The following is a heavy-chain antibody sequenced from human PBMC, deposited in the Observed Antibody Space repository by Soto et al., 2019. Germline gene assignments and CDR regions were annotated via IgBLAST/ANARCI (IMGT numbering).Heavy chain of an antibody. J-gene: IGHJ3*02. CDR2: IDPSDSYT. CDR1: GYSFTSYW. Sequence: GESLKISCKGSGYSFTSYWISWVRQMPGKGLEWMGRIDPSDSYTNYSPSFQGHVTISADKSIGTAYLQWSGLKASDTAMYYCARQGYSAAFDIWGQGTVVTVSS. V-gene: IGHV5-10-1*01. D-gene: IGHD2-21*01. CDR3: ARQGYSAAFDI.